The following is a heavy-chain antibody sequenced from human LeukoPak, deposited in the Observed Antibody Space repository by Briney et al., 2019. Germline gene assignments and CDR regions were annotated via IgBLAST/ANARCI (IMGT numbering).Heavy chain of an antibody. D-gene: IGHD6-13*01. CDR2: ISWNSGSI. CDR3: AKDIAEADNTFDY. J-gene: IGHJ4*02. CDR1: GFTFDDYA. V-gene: IGHV3-9*01. Sequence: GRSLRLSCAASGFTFDDYAMPWVRQAPVKGLEWVSGISWNSGSIGYADSVKGRFTISRDNAKNSLYLQMNSLRAEDTALYYCAKDIAEADNTFDYWGQGTLVTVSS.